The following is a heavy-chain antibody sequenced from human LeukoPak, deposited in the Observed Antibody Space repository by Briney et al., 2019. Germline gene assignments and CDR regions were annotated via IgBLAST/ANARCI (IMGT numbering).Heavy chain of an antibody. D-gene: IGHD3-9*01. CDR3: ARDNVLRYFDSLISDAFDI. Sequence: SQSLSLTCTVSGGSVSSSSDYWGWIRQPPGKGREGIGNIYDRGSTHYNPSLKSRATISLDTSQNQFSLKLSSVTAADTAVYYCARDNVLRYFDSLISDAFDIWGPGTMVTVSS. V-gene: IGHV4-39*02. J-gene: IGHJ3*02. CDR2: IYDRGST. CDR1: GGSVSSSSDY.